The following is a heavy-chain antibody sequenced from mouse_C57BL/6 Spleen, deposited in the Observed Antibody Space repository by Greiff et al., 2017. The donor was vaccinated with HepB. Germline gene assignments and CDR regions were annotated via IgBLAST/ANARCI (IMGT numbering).Heavy chain of an antibody. J-gene: IGHJ1*03. CDR2: IHPNSGST. CDR1: GYTFTSYW. Sequence: QVQLQQPGAELVKPGASVKLSCKASGYTFTSYWMHWVKQRPGQGLEWIGMIHPNSGSTNYNEKFKSKATLTVDKSSSTAYMQLSSLTSEDSAVYYCARGGDYYGSRRYWYFDVWGTGTTVTVSS. D-gene: IGHD1-1*01. CDR3: ARGGDYYGSRRYWYFDV. V-gene: IGHV1-64*01.